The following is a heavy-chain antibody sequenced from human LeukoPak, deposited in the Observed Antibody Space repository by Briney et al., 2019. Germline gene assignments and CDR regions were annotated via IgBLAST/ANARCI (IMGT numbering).Heavy chain of an antibody. CDR1: GYTFSNYW. CDR2: IYPGDSDT. V-gene: IGHV5-51*01. Sequence: GESLKISRKGSGYTFSNYWIGWVRQTPGKGLEWMGIIYPGDSDTRYNPSFQGQVTISADKSISTAYLQWSSLKASDTAMYYCARRLFGDYLDAFDIWGQGTMVIVSS. D-gene: IGHD4-17*01. CDR3: ARRLFGDYLDAFDI. J-gene: IGHJ3*02.